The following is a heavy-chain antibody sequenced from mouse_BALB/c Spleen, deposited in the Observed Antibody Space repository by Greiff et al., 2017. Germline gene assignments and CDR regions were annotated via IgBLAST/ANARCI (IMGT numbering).Heavy chain of an antibody. Sequence: VQLQQSGAELVRPGSSVKISCKASGYAFSSYWMNWVKQRPGQGLEWIGQIYPGDGDTNYNGKFKGKATLTADKSSSTAYMQLSSLTSEDSAVYFCSRDYRYDAFDYWGQGTLVTVSA. J-gene: IGHJ3*01. CDR3: SRDYRYDAFDY. CDR2: IYPGDGDT. CDR1: GYAFSSYW. D-gene: IGHD2-14*01. V-gene: IGHV1-80*01.